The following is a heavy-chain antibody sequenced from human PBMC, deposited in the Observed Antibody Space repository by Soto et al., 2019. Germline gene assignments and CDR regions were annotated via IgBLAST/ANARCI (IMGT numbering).Heavy chain of an antibody. V-gene: IGHV1-18*01. CDR2: ISAYNGNT. CDR3: ARVRDVGCSGWFWGDAFDI. CDR1: GYTFTSYG. J-gene: IGHJ3*02. D-gene: IGHD6-19*01. Sequence: QVQLVQSGAEVKKPGASVKVSCKASGYTFTSYGISWVRQAPGQGLEWMGWISAYNGNTNYAQKLQGRVTMTTDTSTSTAYMELRSLRSDDTAVYYCARVRDVGCSGWFWGDAFDIWGQGTMVTVSS.